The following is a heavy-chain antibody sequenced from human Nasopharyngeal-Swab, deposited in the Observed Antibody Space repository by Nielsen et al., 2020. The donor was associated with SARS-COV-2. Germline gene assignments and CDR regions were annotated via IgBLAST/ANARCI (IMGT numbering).Heavy chain of an antibody. V-gene: IGHV3-23*01. J-gene: IGHJ4*02. CDR1: GFTFSSYA. D-gene: IGHD3-16*01. Sequence: GASLKISCAASGFTFSSYAMSWVRQAPGKGLEWVSTISDSGGSTYYADSVKGRFNISRDNSKNTLYLQMNSLRAEDTAVYYCAKRGGREFDYWGQGTLVTVSS. CDR2: ISDSGGST. CDR3: AKRGGREFDY.